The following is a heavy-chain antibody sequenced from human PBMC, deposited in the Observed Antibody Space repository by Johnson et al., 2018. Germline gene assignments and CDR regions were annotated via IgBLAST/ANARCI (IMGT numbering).Heavy chain of an antibody. CDR3: AGPSDYYYGLDV. Sequence: QVQLQQWGAGLLKPSETLSLTCAVYGASFSGYYWIWIRQPPGKGLEWIGEINHCGSTNYNPSLKSRVTISVDKSISTAYLQWSSLKASDTAMYYCAGPSDYYYGLDVWGQGTTVTVSS. D-gene: IGHD6-6*01. J-gene: IGHJ6*02. CDR2: INHCGST. V-gene: IGHV4-34*01. CDR1: GASFSGYY.